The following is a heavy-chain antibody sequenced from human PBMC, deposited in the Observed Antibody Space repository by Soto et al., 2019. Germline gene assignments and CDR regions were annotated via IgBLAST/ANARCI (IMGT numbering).Heavy chain of an antibody. CDR2: INPSGGST. CDR3: ARDRKDMVMIDSGLDP. D-gene: IGHD5-18*01. V-gene: IGHV1-46*01. J-gene: IGHJ5*02. CDR1: GYTFTSYY. Sequence: ASVKVSCKASGYTFTSYYMHWVRQAPGQGLEWMGIINPSGGSTSYAQKFQGRVTMTRDTSTSTVYMELSSLRSEDTAVYYCARDRKDMVMIDSGLDPWGQGTLVTVYS.